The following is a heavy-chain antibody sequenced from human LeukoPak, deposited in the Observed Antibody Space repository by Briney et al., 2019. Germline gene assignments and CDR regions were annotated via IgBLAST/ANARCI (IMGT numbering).Heavy chain of an antibody. V-gene: IGHV3-30*02. CDR1: GFTFSSYG. CDR3: AKDDYYDSSGSFDY. D-gene: IGHD3-22*01. CDR2: IRYDGSNK. J-gene: IGHJ4*02. Sequence: GGSLRLSCAASGFTFSSYGMNWVRQAPGKGLEWVAFIRYDGSNKYYADSVKGRFTISRDNSKNTLYLQMNSLRAEDMAVYYCAKDDYYDSSGSFDYWGQGTLVTVSS.